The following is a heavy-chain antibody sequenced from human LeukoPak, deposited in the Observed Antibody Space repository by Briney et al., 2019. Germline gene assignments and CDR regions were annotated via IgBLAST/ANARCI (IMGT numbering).Heavy chain of an antibody. V-gene: IGHV1-2*02. CDR2: IHPNSGGT. CDR3: ARAVVKDGYNYGDY. J-gene: IGHJ4*02. Sequence: ASVKVSCKASGYTFIGYYVHWVRQAPGQGLEWMGWIHPNSGGTNYAQKFQGRVTMTRDTSISTAYMELSRLRSDDTAVYYCARAVVKDGYNYGDYWGQGTLVTVSS. CDR1: GYTFIGYY. D-gene: IGHD5-24*01.